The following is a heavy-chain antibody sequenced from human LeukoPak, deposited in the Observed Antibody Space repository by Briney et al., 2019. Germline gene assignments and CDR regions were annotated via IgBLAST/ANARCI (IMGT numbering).Heavy chain of an antibody. CDR2: ISSSSDYI. CDR3: ARTLWPYDAFDI. Sequence: GGSLRLSCVASGFSFSDFYMSWLRQAPGKGLEWVSYISSSSDYINYADSVKGRFTISRDNAKNSLYLQMNSLRAGDTAVYYCARTLWPYDAFDIWGQGTMVTVSS. V-gene: IGHV3-11*06. CDR1: GFSFSDFY. D-gene: IGHD3-16*01. J-gene: IGHJ3*02.